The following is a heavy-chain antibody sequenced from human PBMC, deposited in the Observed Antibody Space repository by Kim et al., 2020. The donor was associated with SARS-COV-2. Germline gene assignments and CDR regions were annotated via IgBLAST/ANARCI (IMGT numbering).Heavy chain of an antibody. D-gene: IGHD3-10*01. CDR2: ISYDGSNK. CDR1: GFTFSSYG. J-gene: IGHJ4*02. CDR3: AKDRYVYGSGPARYFDY. V-gene: IGHV3-30*18. Sequence: GGSLRLSCAASGFTFSSYGMHWVRQAPGKGLEWVAVISYDGSNKYYADSVKGRFTISRDNSKNTLYLQMNSLRAEDTAVYYCAKDRYVYGSGPARYFDYWGQGTLVTVSS.